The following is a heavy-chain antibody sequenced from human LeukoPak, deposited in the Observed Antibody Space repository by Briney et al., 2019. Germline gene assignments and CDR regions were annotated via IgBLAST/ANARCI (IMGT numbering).Heavy chain of an antibody. CDR2: ISSSSSYI. J-gene: IGHJ4*02. D-gene: IGHD6-13*01. Sequence: GGSLRLSCAASGFTFSSYSMNWVRQAPGKGLEWVSSISSSSSYIYYADSVKGRFTISRDNAKNSLYLQMNSLRAEDTAVYYCARDVHRWYHPTFDYWGQGTLATVSS. CDR1: GFTFSSYS. CDR3: ARDVHRWYHPTFDY. V-gene: IGHV3-21*01.